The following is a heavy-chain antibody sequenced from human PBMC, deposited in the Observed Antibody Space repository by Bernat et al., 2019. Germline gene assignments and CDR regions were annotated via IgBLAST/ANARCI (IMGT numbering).Heavy chain of an antibody. CDR3: ARAHRPVVILGGYYFDY. J-gene: IGHJ4*02. D-gene: IGHD3-16*01. CDR2: IYYSGST. Sequence: QLQLQESGPGLVKPSETLSLTCTVSGGSISSSNYYWGWIRQPPGKGLEWIGNIYYSGSTYYNPSLKSRVTISVDTSKNQFSRKLSSVTAADTAVYYCARAHRPVVILGGYYFDYWGQRTLVTVSS. CDR1: GGSISSSNYY. V-gene: IGHV4-39*01.